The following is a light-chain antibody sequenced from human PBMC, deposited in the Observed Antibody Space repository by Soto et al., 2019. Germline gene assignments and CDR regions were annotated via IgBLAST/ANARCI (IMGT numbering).Light chain of an antibody. CDR1: QSVSSSY. V-gene: IGKV3-20*01. J-gene: IGKJ4*01. CDR2: GAS. Sequence: EIVLTQSTGTLSLSPGERATLSCRASQSVSSSYLAWYQQKAGQAPRLLIYGASIRVPGIPDRFSGSGSGTDFTLTIRRLEPEDFAVYYCQQYGNSLLTFGGGTKVEIK. CDR3: QQYGNSLLT.